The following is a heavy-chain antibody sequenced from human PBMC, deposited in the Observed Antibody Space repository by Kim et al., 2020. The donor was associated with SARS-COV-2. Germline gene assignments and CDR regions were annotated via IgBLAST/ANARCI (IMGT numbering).Heavy chain of an antibody. CDR2: IYTSGST. CDR1: GGSISSYY. CDR3: AREGEGGGYCSSTSCPLDY. Sequence: SETLSLTCTVSGGSISSYYWSWIRQPAGKGLEWIGRIYTSGSTNYNPSLKSRVTMSVDTSKNQFSLKLSSVTAADTAVYYCAREGEGGGYCSSTSCPLDYWGQGTLVTVSS. V-gene: IGHV4-4*07. J-gene: IGHJ4*02. D-gene: IGHD2-2*01.